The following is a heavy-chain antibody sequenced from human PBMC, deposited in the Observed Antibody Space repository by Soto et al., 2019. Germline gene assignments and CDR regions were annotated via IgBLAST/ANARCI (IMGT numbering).Heavy chain of an antibody. V-gene: IGHV4-30-2*05. Sequence: SETLSLTCAVSGGSISSGGYSWSWIRQPPGKGLEWIGYIYHSGSTYYNPSLKSRVTISVDTSKNQFSLKLSSVTAADTAVYYCSCYGGNSVCFDYWAQGTPVTVSA. CDR1: GGSISSGGYS. D-gene: IGHD4-17*01. J-gene: IGHJ4*02. CDR2: IYHSGST. CDR3: SCYGGNSVCFDY.